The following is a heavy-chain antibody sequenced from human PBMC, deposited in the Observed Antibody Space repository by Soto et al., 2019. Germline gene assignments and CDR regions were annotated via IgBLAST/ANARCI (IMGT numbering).Heavy chain of an antibody. CDR2: IDPSDSYT. D-gene: IGHD6-6*01. CDR1: GYSFTSYW. J-gene: IGHJ6*02. V-gene: IGHV5-10-1*01. Sequence: PGESLKISCTGSGYSFTSYWISWVRQMPGKGLEWMGRIDPSDSYTNYSPSFQGHVTISADKSISTAYLQWSSLKASDTAMYYCVRHKGSSTVYYYYGMDVWGQGTTVTVSS. CDR3: VRHKGSSTVYYYYGMDV.